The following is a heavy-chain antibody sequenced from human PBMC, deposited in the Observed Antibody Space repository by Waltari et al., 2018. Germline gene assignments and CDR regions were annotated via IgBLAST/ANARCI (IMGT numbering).Heavy chain of an antibody. J-gene: IGHJ4*02. D-gene: IGHD6-19*01. CDR3: AREYSSGWLGY. Sequence: QVQLVQSGAEVKKPGASVKVSCKASGYTFTGYYMHWVRQAPGQGLEWMGWINPNRGGTNYAQKFQGRVTMTRDTSISTAYMELSRLRSDDTAVYYCAREYSSGWLGYWGQGTLVTVSS. CDR1: GYTFTGYY. CDR2: INPNRGGT. V-gene: IGHV1-2*02.